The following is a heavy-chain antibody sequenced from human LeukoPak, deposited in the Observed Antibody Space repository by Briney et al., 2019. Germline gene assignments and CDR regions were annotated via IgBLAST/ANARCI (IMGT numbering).Heavy chain of an antibody. V-gene: IGHV3-23*01. CDR2: ISGSGGST. D-gene: IGHD6-19*01. CDR3: AKEWPREVMEAVAGTYDY. CDR1: GFTFSSYA. Sequence: GGSLRLSCAASGFTFSSYAMSWVRQAPGKGLEWVSAISGSGGSTYYADSVKGRFTISRDNSKNTLYLQMNSLRAEDTAVYYCAKEWPREVMEAVAGTYDYWGQGTLVTVSS. J-gene: IGHJ4*02.